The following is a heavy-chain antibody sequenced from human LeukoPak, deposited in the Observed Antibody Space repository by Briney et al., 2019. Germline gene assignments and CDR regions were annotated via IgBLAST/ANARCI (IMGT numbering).Heavy chain of an antibody. Sequence: ASVKVSCKASGYTFTGYYMYRVRQAPGQGLEWLGWINPNSGGTNYAQKFQGRVTMTRDTSISTAYMELSRLRSDDTAVYYCARGGGGYCSSTSCYEEYFQHWGQGTLVTVSS. CDR3: ARGGGGYCSSTSCYEEYFQH. D-gene: IGHD2-2*01. CDR2: INPNSGGT. CDR1: GYTFTGYY. V-gene: IGHV1-2*02. J-gene: IGHJ1*01.